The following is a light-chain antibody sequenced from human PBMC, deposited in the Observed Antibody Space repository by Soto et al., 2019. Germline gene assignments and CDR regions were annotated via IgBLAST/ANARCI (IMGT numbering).Light chain of an antibody. CDR3: SSYTRSSTHV. Sequence: QSALTQPASVSGSPGQSITISCTGTSSDVGGHNYLPWYQQHQGKAPKLMIYDVSNRPSGVSNRFSGSKSGNTASLTISGLQAEDEADYYCSSYTRSSTHVFGTGTKLTVL. V-gene: IGLV2-14*01. J-gene: IGLJ1*01. CDR2: DVS. CDR1: SSDVGGHNY.